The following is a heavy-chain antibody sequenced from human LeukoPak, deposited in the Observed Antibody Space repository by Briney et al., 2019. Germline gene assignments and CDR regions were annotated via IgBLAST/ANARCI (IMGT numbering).Heavy chain of an antibody. J-gene: IGHJ5*02. CDR1: GGSISSSSYY. V-gene: IGHV4-39*02. CDR3: AREGGMAVANWFDP. CDR2: IYYSGST. Sequence: SETQSLTCTVSGGSISSSSYYWDWIRQPPGKGLEWIGSIYYSGSTYYNPSLKSRVTISVDTSKNQFSLKLSSVTAADTAVYYCAREGGMAVANWFDPWGQGTLVTVSS. D-gene: IGHD6-13*01.